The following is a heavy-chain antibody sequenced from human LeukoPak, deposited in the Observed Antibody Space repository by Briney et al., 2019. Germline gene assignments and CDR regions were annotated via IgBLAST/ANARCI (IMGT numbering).Heavy chain of an antibody. J-gene: IGHJ5*02. Sequence: PGGSLRLSCAASGFTFSSYGMHWVRQAPGKGLEWVAVISYDGSNKYYADSVKGRFTISRDNSKNTLYLQMSSLRSEDTAVYYCARGRAIGYGDYYRRYWFDPWGQGTLVTVSS. CDR3: ARGRAIGYGDYYRRYWFDP. V-gene: IGHV3-30*03. CDR1: GFTFSSYG. CDR2: ISYDGSNK. D-gene: IGHD4-17*01.